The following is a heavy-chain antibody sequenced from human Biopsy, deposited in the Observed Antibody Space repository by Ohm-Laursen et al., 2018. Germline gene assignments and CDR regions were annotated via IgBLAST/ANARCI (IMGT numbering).Heavy chain of an antibody. CDR1: GYSFTNYY. V-gene: IGHV1-46*01. CDR2: INPNNDNT. D-gene: IGHD1-20*01. Sequence: GASVKVSCKASGYSFTNYYLHWVRQAPGQGLQWMGRINPNNDNTVYVQQFQGRVTMTKDTSTSTVYMDLSSLTFDDSAVYYCARGPRGLVAITATAYYFDFWGQGNLVTVSS. J-gene: IGHJ4*02. CDR3: ARGPRGLVAITATAYYFDF.